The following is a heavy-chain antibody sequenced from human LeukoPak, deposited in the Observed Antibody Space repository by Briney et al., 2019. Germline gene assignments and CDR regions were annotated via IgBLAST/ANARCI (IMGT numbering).Heavy chain of an antibody. CDR1: GYTFTVNY. Sequence: ASVTVSCTSSGYTFTVNYMHWVRHAPGQGLERKGIINPSDGGTSYAQKFQGRVTMTRDTSTSTVYMELSSLRSEDTAVYHCAREPPASGYFDYWGQGSMASVCS. CDR2: INPSDGGT. V-gene: IGHV1-46*01. CDR3: AREPPASGYFDY. J-gene: IGHJ4*02.